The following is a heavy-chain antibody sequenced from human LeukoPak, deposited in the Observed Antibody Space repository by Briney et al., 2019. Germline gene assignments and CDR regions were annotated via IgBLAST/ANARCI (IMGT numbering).Heavy chain of an antibody. V-gene: IGHV4-31*02. CDR2: IYYSGST. J-gene: IGHJ3*02. Sequence: LSLTXXXYGGSXXGYYWSWIRQRPGKGLEWIGYIYYSGSTYYNPSLKSRVTISVDTSKNQFSLKLSSVTAADTAVYYCARGVGDIVPFDIWGQGTMVTVSS. CDR3: ARGVGDIVPFDI. D-gene: IGHD2-8*01. CDR1: GGSXXGYY.